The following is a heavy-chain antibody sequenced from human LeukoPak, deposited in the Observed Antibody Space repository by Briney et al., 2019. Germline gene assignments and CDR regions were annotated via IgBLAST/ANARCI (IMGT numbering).Heavy chain of an antibody. Sequence: GASVKVSCKASGYTFTSYDINWVRQATGQGLEWMGWMNPNSGNTGYAQKFQGRVTMTRNTSISTAYMELSSLRSEDTAVYYCASLDGDYWYFDLWGRGTLVTVSS. CDR2: MNPNSGNT. J-gene: IGHJ2*01. CDR3: ASLDGDYWYFDL. CDR1: GYTFTSYD. D-gene: IGHD4-17*01. V-gene: IGHV1-8*01.